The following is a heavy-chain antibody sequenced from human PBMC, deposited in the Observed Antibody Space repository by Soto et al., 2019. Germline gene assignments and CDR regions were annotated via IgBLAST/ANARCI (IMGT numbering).Heavy chain of an antibody. CDR2: IYYSGST. CDR1: GCSISSYY. J-gene: IGHJ5*02. CDR3: ARQMMRRGYSSSSKSVRFDP. D-gene: IGHD6-6*01. Sequence: SETLSLTCTVSGCSISSYYWSWIRQPPGKGLEWIGYIYYSGSTNYNPSLKSRVTISVDTSKNQFSLKLSSVTATDTAVYYCARQMMRRGYSSSSKSVRFDPWGQGTLVTVSS. V-gene: IGHV4-59*08.